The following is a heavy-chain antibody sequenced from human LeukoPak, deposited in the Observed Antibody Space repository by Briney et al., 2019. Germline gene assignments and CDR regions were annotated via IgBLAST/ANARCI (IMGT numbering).Heavy chain of an antibody. Sequence: GGSLRLSCAASGFTFSSYGMNWLRQAPGKGLEWVAFIRYDGSDKYYADSVKGRFTVSRDNSKNMVYLQMNSLRAEDTAVYYCAKKYSSGRRPYDHYMDVWGKGATVIVSS. CDR2: IRYDGSDK. CDR3: AKKYSSGRRPYDHYMDV. V-gene: IGHV3-30*02. D-gene: IGHD6-19*01. CDR1: GFTFSSYG. J-gene: IGHJ6*03.